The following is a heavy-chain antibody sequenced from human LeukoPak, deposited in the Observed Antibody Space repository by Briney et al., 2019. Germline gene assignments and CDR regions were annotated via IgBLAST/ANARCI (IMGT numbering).Heavy chain of an antibody. J-gene: IGHJ2*01. CDR3: ARGSSGSYSRWWYFDL. V-gene: IGHV5-51*01. CDR1: GYSFTSYW. D-gene: IGHD3-10*01. CDR2: IYPADSDT. Sequence: KSGESLKISCKGSGYSFTSYWIGWVRQMPGKGLEWIGIIYPADSDTRYSPSFQGQVTISVDKSISTAYLQWSSLKASDTAMYYCARGSSGSYSRWWYFDLWGRGTLVTVSS.